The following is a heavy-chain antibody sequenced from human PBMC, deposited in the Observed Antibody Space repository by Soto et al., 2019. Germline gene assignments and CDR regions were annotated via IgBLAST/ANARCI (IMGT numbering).Heavy chain of an antibody. Sequence: QVQLVQSGAEVKKPGSSVKVSCKASGGNLSKSSITWVRQAPGQGLEWMGGIIPFFGAPNYAQKFQGRVTVIADESTNTAYMELSSLRSEDTAKYYCASNYNLNVWGQGTLVTVSS. J-gene: IGHJ4*02. CDR2: IIPFFGAP. V-gene: IGHV1-69*12. CDR3: ASNYNLNV. D-gene: IGHD1-1*01. CDR1: GGNLSKSS.